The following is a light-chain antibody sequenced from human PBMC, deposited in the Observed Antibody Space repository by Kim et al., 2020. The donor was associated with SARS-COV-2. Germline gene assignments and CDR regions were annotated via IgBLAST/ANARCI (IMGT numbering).Light chain of an antibody. Sequence: QSALTQPASVSGSPGQPITLSCTGTNNDIGTYNYVSWYQQHPGKAPKLLIYDVTSRPSGISTRFSGSKSGNTASLTISGLQAEDEADYYCSSYTSNSALVVFGGGTQLTVL. CDR1: NNDIGTYNY. CDR2: DVT. CDR3: SSYTSNSALVV. J-gene: IGLJ2*01. V-gene: IGLV2-14*03.